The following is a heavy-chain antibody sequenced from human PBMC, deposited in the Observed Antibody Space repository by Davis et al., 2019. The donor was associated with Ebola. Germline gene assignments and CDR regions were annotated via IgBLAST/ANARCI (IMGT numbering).Heavy chain of an antibody. V-gene: IGHV3-23*01. CDR1: GFTFSSYA. CDR2: ISGSGGST. J-gene: IGHJ5*02. CDR3: AKSPAYCGGDCFWPGNWFDP. Sequence: GESLKISCAASGFTFSSYAMSWVRQAPGKGLEWVSAISGSGGSTYYADSVKGRFTISRDNSKNTLYLQMNSLRAEDKAVYYCAKSPAYCGGDCFWPGNWFDPWGQGTLVTVSS. D-gene: IGHD2-21*01.